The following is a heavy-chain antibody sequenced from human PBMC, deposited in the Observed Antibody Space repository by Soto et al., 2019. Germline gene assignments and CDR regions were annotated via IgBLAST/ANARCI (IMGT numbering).Heavy chain of an antibody. D-gene: IGHD3-10*01. CDR3: ARIYGSGSYFYYYGMDV. J-gene: IGHJ6*02. V-gene: IGHV4-61*01. CDR1: GGSVSSVSYY. CDR2: IYYSGST. Sequence: TLSLPCTVSGGSVSSVSYYWSWIRQPPGKGLEWIGYIYYSGSTNYNPSLKSRVTISVDTSENQFSLKLSSVTAADTAVYYCARIYGSGSYFYYYGMDVWGQGTTVTVSS.